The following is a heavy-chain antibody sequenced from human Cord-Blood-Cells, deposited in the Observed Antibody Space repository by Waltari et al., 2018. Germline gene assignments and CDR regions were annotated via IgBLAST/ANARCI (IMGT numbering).Heavy chain of an antibody. CDR1: GFTFSSYW. Sequence: EVQLVESGGGLVQPGGSLRLSCAASGFTFSSYWMHWVRQAPGRGLVGGSLINREGRSTSSADSVKGRFTISRDNAKNTLYLQMNSLRAEDTAVYYCARGPLGQWSRNAFDIWGQGTMVTVSS. D-gene: IGHD1-26*01. J-gene: IGHJ3*02. CDR3: ARGPLGQWSRNAFDI. CDR2: INREGRST. V-gene: IGHV3-74*01.